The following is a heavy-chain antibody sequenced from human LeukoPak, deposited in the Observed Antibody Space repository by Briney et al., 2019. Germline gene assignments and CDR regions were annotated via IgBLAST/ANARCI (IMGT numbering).Heavy chain of an antibody. V-gene: IGHV3-23*01. D-gene: IGHD2-15*01. CDR2: ISDNGGGT. J-gene: IGHJ4*02. CDR1: GFIFRNYA. Sequence: GGSLRLSCGASGFIFRNYAMSWVRQAPGEGLEWVSGISDNGGGTYYADSVKGRFTISRDNSKSTLCLQMNSLRAEDTAVYYCAKQLGYCSDGSCYFPYWGQGTLVTVSS. CDR3: AKQLGYCSDGSCYFPY.